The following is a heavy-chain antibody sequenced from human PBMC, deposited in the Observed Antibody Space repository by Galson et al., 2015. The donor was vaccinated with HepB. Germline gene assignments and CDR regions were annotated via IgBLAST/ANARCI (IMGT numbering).Heavy chain of an antibody. CDR1: GFTFSSYA. CDR3: AKDLYGSGSYYSINWFDP. Sequence: SLRLSCAASGFTFSSYAMSWVRQAPGKGLEWVSAISGSGGSTYYADSVKGRFTISRDNSKNTLYLRMNSLRAEDTAVYYCAKDLYGSGSYYSINWFDPWGQGTLVTVSS. V-gene: IGHV3-23*01. D-gene: IGHD3-10*01. CDR2: ISGSGGST. J-gene: IGHJ5*02.